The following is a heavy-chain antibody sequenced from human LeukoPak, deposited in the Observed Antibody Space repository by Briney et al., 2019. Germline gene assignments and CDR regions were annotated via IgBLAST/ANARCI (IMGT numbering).Heavy chain of an antibody. CDR2: IKADGSAT. Sequence: GGSLRLSCAASGFTFSSYWMSWVRQAPGKGLAWVSRIKADGSATAYADSVKGRFTISRDNTKNMLYLRMNSLRAEDTALYYCARDMDEYDSSGYSDTLDYWGQGTPVTVSA. J-gene: IGHJ4*02. V-gene: IGHV3-74*01. CDR3: ARDMDEYDSSGYSDTLDY. D-gene: IGHD3-22*01. CDR1: GFTFSSYW.